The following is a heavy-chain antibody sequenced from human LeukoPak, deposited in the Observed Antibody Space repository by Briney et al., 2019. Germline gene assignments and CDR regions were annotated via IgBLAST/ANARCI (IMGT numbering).Heavy chain of an antibody. D-gene: IGHD6-6*01. V-gene: IGHV4-39*07. CDR3: AREYSSSSGIDY. CDR2: IYYSGST. J-gene: IGHJ4*02. CDR1: GGSISSSSYY. Sequence: SETLSLTCTVSGGSISSSSYYWGWIRQPPGKGLEWIGSIYYSGSTNYNPSLKSRVTISVDTSKNQFSLKLSSVTAADTAVYYCAREYSSSSGIDYWGQGTLVTVSS.